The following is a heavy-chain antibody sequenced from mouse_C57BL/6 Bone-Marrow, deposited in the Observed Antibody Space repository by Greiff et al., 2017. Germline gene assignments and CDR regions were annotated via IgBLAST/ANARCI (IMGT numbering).Heavy chain of an antibody. V-gene: IGHV1-69*01. Sequence: QVQLQQPGAELVMPGASVKLSCKASGYTFTSYWMHWVKQRPGQGLEWIGEIDPSDSYTNYNQKFKGKSTLTVDESSSTAYMQLSSLTSEDSAVYYCTRETWYFDVWGTGTTVTVSS. CDR2: IDPSDSYT. J-gene: IGHJ1*03. CDR1: GYTFTSYW. CDR3: TRETWYFDV.